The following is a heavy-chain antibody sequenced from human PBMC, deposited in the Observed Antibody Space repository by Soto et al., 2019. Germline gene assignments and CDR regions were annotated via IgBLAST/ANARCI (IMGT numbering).Heavy chain of an antibody. V-gene: IGHV1-46*01. Sequence: ASVKVSCKASGYTFTSYYMHWVRQAPGQGLEWMGIINPSGGSTSYAQKFQGRVTMTRDTSTSTVYMELSSLRSEDTAVYYCARENTIFGVANWFDPWGQGTLVTVSS. CDR1: GYTFTSYY. D-gene: IGHD3-3*01. CDR2: INPSGGST. CDR3: ARENTIFGVANWFDP. J-gene: IGHJ5*02.